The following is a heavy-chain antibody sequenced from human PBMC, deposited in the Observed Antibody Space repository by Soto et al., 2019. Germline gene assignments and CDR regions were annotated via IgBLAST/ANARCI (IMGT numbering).Heavy chain of an antibody. D-gene: IGHD5-12*01. J-gene: IGHJ4*02. CDR3: ARGLLRLLLDY. V-gene: IGHV3-48*02. CDR1: GFTFSSYS. CDR2: ISSSSSTI. Sequence: EVQLVESGGGLVQPGGSLRLSCAASGFTFSSYSMNWVRQAPGQGLEWVSYISSSSSTIYYADSVKGRFTISRDNAKNARYLQMNSLRDEDTAVYYCARGLLRLLLDYWGQGTQVTVSS.